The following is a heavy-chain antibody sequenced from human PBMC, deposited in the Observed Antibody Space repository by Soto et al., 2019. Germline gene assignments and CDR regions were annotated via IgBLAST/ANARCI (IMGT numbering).Heavy chain of an antibody. J-gene: IGHJ4*02. D-gene: IGHD6-13*01. V-gene: IGHV1-69*13. CDR1: GGTFSSYA. CDR3: ATNRGSGYSSSWPD. CDR2: IIPIFGTA. Sequence: SVKVSCKASGGTFSSYAISWVRQAPGQGLEWMGGIIPIFGTANYAQKFQGRVTITADESTSTAYMELSSLRSEDTAVYYCATNRGSGYSSSWPDWGQGTLVTVSS.